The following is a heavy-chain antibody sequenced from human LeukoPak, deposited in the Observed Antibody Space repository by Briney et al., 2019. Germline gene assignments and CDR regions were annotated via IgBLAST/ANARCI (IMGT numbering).Heavy chain of an antibody. CDR2: ISGSGTST. Sequence: GGSLRLSCAASGFTFSSYAMSWVRQAPGKGLEWVSGISGSGTSTYYADSVKGRFTISRDNSKNTLYLQMNSLRTEDTAVYYCAKDYYDSYGPDAFDIWGQGTMVTVSS. J-gene: IGHJ3*02. V-gene: IGHV3-23*01. D-gene: IGHD3-22*01. CDR3: AKDYYDSYGPDAFDI. CDR1: GFTFSSYA.